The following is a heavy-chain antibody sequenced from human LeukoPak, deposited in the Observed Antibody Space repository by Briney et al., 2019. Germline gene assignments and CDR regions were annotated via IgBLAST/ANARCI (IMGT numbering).Heavy chain of an antibody. D-gene: IGHD6-13*01. V-gene: IGHV4-30-2*01. CDR3: ASGPYSSSWYVAY. CDR2: IYHSGST. CDR1: GGSISSGGYS. Sequence: PSQTLSLTCAVSGGSISSGGYSWSWIRQPPGKGLEWIGYIYHSGSTYYNPSLKSRVTISVDRSKNQFSLKLSSVTAADTAVYYCASGPYSSSWYVAYWGQGTLVTVSS. J-gene: IGHJ4*02.